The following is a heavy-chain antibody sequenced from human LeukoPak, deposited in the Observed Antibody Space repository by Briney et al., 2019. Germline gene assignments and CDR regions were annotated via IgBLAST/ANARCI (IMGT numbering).Heavy chain of an antibody. Sequence: GGSLRLSCAASGFTFSSYGMHWVRQAPGKGLEWVAVIWYDGSNKYYADSVKGRFTISRDNAKNSLYLQMNSLRAEDTALYYCVRRFGYWGQGTLVTVSS. CDR3: VRRFGY. CDR2: IWYDGSNK. J-gene: IGHJ4*02. D-gene: IGHD4-17*01. CDR1: GFTFSSYG. V-gene: IGHV3-33*03.